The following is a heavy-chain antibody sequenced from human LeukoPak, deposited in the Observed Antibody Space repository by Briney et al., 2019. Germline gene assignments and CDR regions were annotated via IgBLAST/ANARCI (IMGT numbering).Heavy chain of an antibody. D-gene: IGHD1-14*01. CDR3: ARAGPLWWFDP. V-gene: IGHV4-59*08. CDR2: IYYSGST. Sequence: SETLSLTCTVSGGSISSYYWSWIRQPPGKRLEWIGYIYYSGSTKYNPSLKSRVTISVDTSKNQFSLKLSSVTAADTAVYYCARAGPLWWFDPWGQGTLVTVSP. CDR1: GGSISSYY. J-gene: IGHJ5*02.